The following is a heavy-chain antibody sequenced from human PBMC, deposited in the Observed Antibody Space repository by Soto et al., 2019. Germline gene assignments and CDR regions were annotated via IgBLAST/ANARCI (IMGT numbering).Heavy chain of an antibody. J-gene: IGHJ5*02. V-gene: IGHV4-34*01. D-gene: IGHD6-13*01. CDR2: INHSGST. CDR1: GGSFSGYY. Sequence: PSETLSLTCAVYGGSFSGYYWSWIRQPPGKGLEWIGEINHSGSTNYNPSLKSRVTISVDTSKNQFSLKLSSVTAADTAVYYCARVYSSSWYFRDWFDPWGQGTLVTVSS. CDR3: ARVYSSSWYFRDWFDP.